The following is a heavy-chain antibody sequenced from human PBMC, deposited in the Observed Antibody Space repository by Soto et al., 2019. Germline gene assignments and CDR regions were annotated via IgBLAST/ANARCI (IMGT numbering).Heavy chain of an antibody. D-gene: IGHD3-10*01. CDR1: GGTFSSYP. CDR2: ITPILGIA. CDR3: ASQESS. Sequence: QVQLVQSGDEVKKPGSSVKVSCRASGGTFSSYPINWVRQAPGQGLEWMGRITPILGIANYAQKFQGRVTITADKSTSTASMELSSLRSEDTAVYYCASQESSWGQGTLVTVSS. V-gene: IGHV1-69*02. J-gene: IGHJ5*02.